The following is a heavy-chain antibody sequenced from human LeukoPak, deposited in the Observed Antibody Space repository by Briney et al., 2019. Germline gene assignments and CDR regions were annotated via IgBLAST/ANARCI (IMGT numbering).Heavy chain of an antibody. J-gene: IGHJ5*02. CDR1: GGSFSGYY. Sequence: SETLSLTCAVYGGSFSGYYWSWIRQPPGKGLEWIGEINHSGSTNYNPSHKSRVTISVDTSKNQFSLKLSSVTAADTAVYYCARGQYSSGWYKNWFDPWGQGTLVTVSS. CDR2: INHSGST. V-gene: IGHV4-34*01. D-gene: IGHD6-19*01. CDR3: ARGQYSSGWYKNWFDP.